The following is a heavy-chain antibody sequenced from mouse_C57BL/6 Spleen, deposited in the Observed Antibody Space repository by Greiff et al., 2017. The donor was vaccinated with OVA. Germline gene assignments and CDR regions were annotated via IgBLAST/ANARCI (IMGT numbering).Heavy chain of an antibody. CDR3: ARGGGQLRLRGYAMDY. D-gene: IGHD3-2*02. Sequence: VQLKQSGPELVKPGASVKISCKASGYSFTGYYMNWVKQSPEKSLEWIGEINPSTGGTTYNQKFKAKATLTVDKSSSTAYMQLKSLTSEDSAVYYCARGGGQLRLRGYAMDYWGQGTSVTVSS. J-gene: IGHJ4*01. CDR2: INPSTGGT. V-gene: IGHV1-42*01. CDR1: GYSFTGYY.